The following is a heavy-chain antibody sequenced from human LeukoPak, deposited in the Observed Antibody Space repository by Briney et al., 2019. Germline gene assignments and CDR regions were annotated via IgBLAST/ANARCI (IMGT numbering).Heavy chain of an antibody. J-gene: IGHJ6*02. V-gene: IGHV1-8*01. D-gene: IGHD6-13*01. CDR3: AKGAGDSSSRLVIYLGYGMDV. CDR1: GYTFTSYD. Sequence: ASVKVSCKASGYTFTSYDINWVRQATGQGLEWMGWMDPYSGNTGYAQKFQGRGTMTRNTSISTAYMELSSLRSEDTAVYYWAKGAGDSSSRLVIYLGYGMDVWGQGTTVTVSS. CDR2: MDPYSGNT.